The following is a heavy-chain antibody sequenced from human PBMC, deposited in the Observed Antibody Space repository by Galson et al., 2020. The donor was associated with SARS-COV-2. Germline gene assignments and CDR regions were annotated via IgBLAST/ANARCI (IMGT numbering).Heavy chain of an antibody. CDR2: IGGSESST. Sequence: QAGGSLRLSCAVSGFTSKSYAMSWVRQAPGKGLEWVSSIGGSESSTKHADSVKGRFTISRDNSKNTLHLQMNSLRAEDTAVYYCARITSGYYYGLVHAMDVWGQGTTVTVSS. J-gene: IGHJ6*02. V-gene: IGHV3-23*01. CDR1: GFTSKSYA. CDR3: ARITSGYYYGLVHAMDV. D-gene: IGHD3-22*01.